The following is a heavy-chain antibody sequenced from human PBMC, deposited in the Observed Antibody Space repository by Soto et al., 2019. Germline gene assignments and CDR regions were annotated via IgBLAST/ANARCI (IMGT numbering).Heavy chain of an antibody. CDR2: IWDDGSNK. Sequence: GGSLRLSCAASGFTFSSYGMHWVRQAPGKGLEWVAVIWDDGSNKYYADSVKGRFTISRDNSKNTLYLQMNSLRAEDTAVYYCARYSSLRGCGYYYYVMDVWGQGTTVTVSS. CDR1: GFTFSSYG. CDR3: ARYSSLRGCGYYYYVMDV. J-gene: IGHJ6*02. V-gene: IGHV3-33*01. D-gene: IGHD5-12*01.